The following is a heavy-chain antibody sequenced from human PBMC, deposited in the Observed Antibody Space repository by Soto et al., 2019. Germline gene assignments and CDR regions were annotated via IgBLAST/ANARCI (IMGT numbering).Heavy chain of an antibody. CDR1: GFTFSSYA. CDR2: IGGSGAGT. D-gene: IGHD6-19*01. J-gene: IGHJ4*02. V-gene: IGHV3-23*01. CDR3: ARGGGIAVAGTHLDY. Sequence: EVQLLESGGGLVQPGGSLRLSCAASGFTFSSYAMSWVRQAPGKGLEWVSGIGGSGAGTNYADSVKGRFTISRDNSKNTRYLQMSSLRAEDTAVYYCARGGGIAVAGTHLDYWGKGTLVTVSS.